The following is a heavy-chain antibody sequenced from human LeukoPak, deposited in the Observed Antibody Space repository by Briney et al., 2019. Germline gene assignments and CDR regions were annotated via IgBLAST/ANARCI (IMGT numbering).Heavy chain of an antibody. D-gene: IGHD6-13*01. Sequence: PGGSPRLSCEVSGFTFSSYDMHWVRQTTGKGLEWVSGIGTTGDTHYPDSVKGRFTVSRENAKNSLYLQMNSLRAGDTAVYYCARGKRYSSSWFYNRFDPWGQGTLVTVSS. J-gene: IGHJ5*02. CDR1: GFTFSSYD. CDR2: IGTTGDT. CDR3: ARGKRYSSSWFYNRFDP. V-gene: IGHV3-13*01.